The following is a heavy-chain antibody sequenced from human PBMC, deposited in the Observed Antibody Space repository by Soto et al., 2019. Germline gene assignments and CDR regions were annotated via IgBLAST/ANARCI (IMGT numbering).Heavy chain of an antibody. CDR2: ISYDGSNK. CDR3: ARDVCGGDCSYANTFDY. Sequence: QVQLVESGGGVVQPGRSLRLSCAASGFTFSSYAMHWVRQAPGKGLEWVAVISYDGSNKYYADSVKGRFTISRDNSKNTLYLQMNSLRAEDTAVYYCARDVCGGDCSYANTFDYWGQGTLVTVSS. CDR1: GFTFSSYA. J-gene: IGHJ4*02. V-gene: IGHV3-30-3*01. D-gene: IGHD2-21*02.